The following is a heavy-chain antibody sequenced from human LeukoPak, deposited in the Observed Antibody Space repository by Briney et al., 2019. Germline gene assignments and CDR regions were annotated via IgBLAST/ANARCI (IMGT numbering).Heavy chain of an antibody. CDR1: GFTFSSYA. CDR2: ISGSGGST. CDR3: ATGSYYGSGSYDY. Sequence: GGSLRLSCAASGFTFSSYAMSWVRQAPGKGLEWVSAISGSGGSTYYADSVEGRFTISRDNSKNTLYLQMNSLRAEDTAVYYCATGSYYGSGSYDYWGQGTLVTVSS. V-gene: IGHV3-23*01. J-gene: IGHJ4*02. D-gene: IGHD3-10*01.